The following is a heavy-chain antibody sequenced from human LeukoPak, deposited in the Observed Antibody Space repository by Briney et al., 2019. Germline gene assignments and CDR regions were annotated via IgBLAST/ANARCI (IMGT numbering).Heavy chain of an antibody. Sequence: PGGSLRLSCAASGFTFSSYAMSWVRQAPGKGLEWVSAISGSGGSTYYADSVKGRFTISRENAQNSLYLQMNSLRAGDTAVYYCARGGRNAYYYFDYWGQGTLVTVSS. D-gene: IGHD5-24*01. CDR2: ISGSGGST. CDR3: ARGGRNAYYYFDY. CDR1: GFTFSSYA. V-gene: IGHV3-23*01. J-gene: IGHJ4*02.